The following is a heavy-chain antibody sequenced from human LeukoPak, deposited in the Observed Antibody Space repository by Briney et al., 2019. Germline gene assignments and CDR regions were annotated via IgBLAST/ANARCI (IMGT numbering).Heavy chain of an antibody. CDR3: ARYPVSSGWYYYFDY. J-gene: IGHJ4*02. CDR2: IYTSGST. D-gene: IGHD6-19*01. CDR1: GGSISSGSYY. Sequence: PSETLSLTCTVSGGSISSGSYYWSWIRQPAGKGLEWIGRIYTSGSTNYNPSLKSRVTISVDTSKNQFSLKLSSVTAADTAVYYCARYPVSSGWYYYFDYWGQGTLVTVSS. V-gene: IGHV4-61*02.